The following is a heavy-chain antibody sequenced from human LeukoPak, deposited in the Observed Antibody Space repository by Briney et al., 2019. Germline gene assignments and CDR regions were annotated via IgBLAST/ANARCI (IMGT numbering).Heavy chain of an antibody. Sequence: NPSETLSLTCAVYGGSLSGYYWSWIRQPPGKGLEWIGEINHSGSTNYNPSLKSRVTISVDTSKNQFSLKLSSVTAADTAVYYCARHRNYYGSGSYYNSNWFDPWGQGTLVTVSS. J-gene: IGHJ5*02. CDR1: GGSLSGYY. CDR3: ARHRNYYGSGSYYNSNWFDP. D-gene: IGHD3-10*01. CDR2: INHSGST. V-gene: IGHV4-34*01.